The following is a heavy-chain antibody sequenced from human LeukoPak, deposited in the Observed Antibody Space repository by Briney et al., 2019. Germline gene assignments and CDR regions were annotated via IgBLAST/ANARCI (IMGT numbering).Heavy chain of an antibody. D-gene: IGHD3-3*01. CDR1: GFTFSSYW. CDR2: IKQDGSEK. J-gene: IGHJ6*03. CDR3: ASFTIFGPYYYYYMDV. V-gene: IGHV3-7*01. Sequence: PGGSLRLSCAASGFTFSSYWMSWVRQAPGKGLEWVANIKQDGSEKYYVDSVKGRFTISRDNAKNSLYLQMNSLSAEDTAAYYCASFTIFGPYYYYYMDVWGKGTTVTVSS.